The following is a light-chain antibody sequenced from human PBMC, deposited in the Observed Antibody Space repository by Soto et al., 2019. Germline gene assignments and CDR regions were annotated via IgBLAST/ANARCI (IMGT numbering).Light chain of an antibody. CDR3: SSYTSSSTYV. V-gene: IGLV2-14*01. J-gene: IGLJ1*01. CDR2: DVN. CDR1: SSDVGGYNY. Sequence: QSALTQPASVSGSPGQSIAISCTGTSSDVGGYNYVSWYQQHPGKAPKLMVYDVNDRPSGVSDRFSGSKSGNTASLTISVLQAEDEADYYCSSYTSSSTYVFGTGTKLTVL.